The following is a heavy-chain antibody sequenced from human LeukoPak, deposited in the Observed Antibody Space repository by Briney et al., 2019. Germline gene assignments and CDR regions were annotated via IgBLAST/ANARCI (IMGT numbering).Heavy chain of an antibody. Sequence: SETLSLTCTVSGGSISSYYWSWIRQPPGKGLEWIGYIYYSGSTNYNPSLKSRVTISVGTSKNQFSLKLSSVTAADTAVYYCARGDFWSGYYKAIDAFDIWGQGTMVTVSS. CDR3: ARGDFWSGYYKAIDAFDI. D-gene: IGHD3-3*01. CDR1: GGSISSYY. J-gene: IGHJ3*02. V-gene: IGHV4-59*01. CDR2: IYYSGST.